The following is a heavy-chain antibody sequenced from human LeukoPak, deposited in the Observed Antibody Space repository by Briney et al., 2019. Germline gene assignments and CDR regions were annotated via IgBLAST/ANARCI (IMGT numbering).Heavy chain of an antibody. D-gene: IGHD5-12*01. J-gene: IGHJ6*03. Sequence: GGSLRLSCEASGFTFSTQWMSWVRQAPGKGLEWVAIVNQGGTEKYYVDSVKGRFTISRDNAENSLYLQMNSLRAEDTAVYYCARGGIGRSGYDPRNYYYYMDVWGKGTTVTVSS. V-gene: IGHV3-7*03. CDR1: GFTFSTQW. CDR3: ARGGIGRSGYDPRNYYYYMDV. CDR2: VNQGGTEK.